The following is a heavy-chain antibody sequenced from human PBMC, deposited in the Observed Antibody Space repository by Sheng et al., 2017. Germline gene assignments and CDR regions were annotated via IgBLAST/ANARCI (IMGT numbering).Heavy chain of an antibody. CDR1: GGSFSNYA. V-gene: IGHV1-69*04. Sequence: QVQLVQSGAEVKNPGSSVKVSCKTSGGSFSNYAISWVRQAPGQGLEWMGGIIPILGIPNYAQKFQGRVAITADKFTTTAYMELSSLRYEDTAVYYCAREGGIFGGSTSNGGWFDPWGQGTLVTVSS. D-gene: IGHD2-2*01. CDR2: IIPILGIP. J-gene: IGHJ5*02. CDR3: AREGGIFGGSTSNGGWFDP.